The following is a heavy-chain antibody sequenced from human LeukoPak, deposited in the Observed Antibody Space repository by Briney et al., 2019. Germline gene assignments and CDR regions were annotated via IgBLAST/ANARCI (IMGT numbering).Heavy chain of an antibody. J-gene: IGHJ4*02. D-gene: IGHD3-10*01. CDR2: ISGSGGGT. CDR1: GFTFSSYA. CDR3: AKNRGVTLRACYFDY. Sequence: GGSLRLSCAASGFTFSSYAMSWVRQAPGKGLEWVSAISGSGGGTYYADSVQGRFTISRDNSKNTLFLQMNSLRAEDTALYYCAKNRGVTLRACYFDYWGQGTLVTVSS. V-gene: IGHV3-23*01.